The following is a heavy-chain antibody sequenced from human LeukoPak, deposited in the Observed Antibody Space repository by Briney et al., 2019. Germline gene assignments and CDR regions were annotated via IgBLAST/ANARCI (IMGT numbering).Heavy chain of an antibody. CDR1: GGTFSSYA. CDR3: ARVARVRGVIITPYYFDY. J-gene: IGHJ4*02. D-gene: IGHD3-10*01. V-gene: IGHV1-2*02. Sequence: ASVKVSCKASGGTFSSYAISWVRQAPGQGLEWMGWINPNSGGTNYAQKFQGRVTMTRDTSISTAYMELSRLRSDDTAVYYCARVARVRGVIITPYYFDYWGQGTLVTVSS. CDR2: INPNSGGT.